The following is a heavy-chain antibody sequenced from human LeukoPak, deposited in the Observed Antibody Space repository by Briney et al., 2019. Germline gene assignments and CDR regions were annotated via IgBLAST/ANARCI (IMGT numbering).Heavy chain of an antibody. V-gene: IGHV3-7*03. D-gene: IGHD6-19*01. CDR1: PGITFSDYW. J-gene: IGHJ4*02. Sequence: GGSLRLSCAASPGITFSDYWMNWGRQAPGKGLEWVAIIRQDGRETLYLDSVRGRFTISRDNAKSSVYLEINSLRAEDTAVYYCVGGIGWQPDYWGQGTLVTVSS. CDR3: VGGIGWQPDY. CDR2: IRQDGRET.